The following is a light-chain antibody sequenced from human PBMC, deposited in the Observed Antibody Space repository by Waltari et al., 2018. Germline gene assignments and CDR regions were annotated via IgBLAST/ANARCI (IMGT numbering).Light chain of an antibody. CDR1: ALSNQL. Sequence: SYELTQPPSASVSPGQTAKLTCPGDALSNQLGYWYQQKPGQAPVLVIYKDNERASGIPERFSGSSSGTTVTLTMSGVQAEDEADYYCQSADNSGTALLFGGGTKLTV. V-gene: IGLV3-25*03. CDR3: QSADNSGTALL. CDR2: KDN. J-gene: IGLJ3*02.